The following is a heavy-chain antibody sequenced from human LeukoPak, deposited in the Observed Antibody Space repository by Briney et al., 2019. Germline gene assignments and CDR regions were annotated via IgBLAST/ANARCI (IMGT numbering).Heavy chain of an antibody. CDR2: IYYSGST. Sequence: SETLSLTCTVSGCSISSYYWSWIRQPPGKGLEWIGYIYYSGSTNYNPSLKSRVTMSVDTSKNQFSLKLSSVTAADTAVYYCARYLAAAGTKNAFDIWGQGTMVTVSS. D-gene: IGHD6-13*01. CDR3: ARYLAAAGTKNAFDI. CDR1: GCSISSYY. V-gene: IGHV4-59*01. J-gene: IGHJ3*02.